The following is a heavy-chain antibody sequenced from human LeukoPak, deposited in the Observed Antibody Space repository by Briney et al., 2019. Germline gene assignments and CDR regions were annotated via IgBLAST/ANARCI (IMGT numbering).Heavy chain of an antibody. D-gene: IGHD1-26*01. Sequence: GSLRLSCAASGFTFSSYGMHWVRQAPGKGLEWVAFIRYDGSNKYYADSVKGRFTISRDNSKNTLYLQMNSLRAEDTAVYYCVKPWWELLPSDLYYFDYWGQGTLVTVSS. CDR3: VKPWWELLPSDLYYFDY. V-gene: IGHV3-30*02. J-gene: IGHJ4*02. CDR1: GFTFSSYG. CDR2: IRYDGSNK.